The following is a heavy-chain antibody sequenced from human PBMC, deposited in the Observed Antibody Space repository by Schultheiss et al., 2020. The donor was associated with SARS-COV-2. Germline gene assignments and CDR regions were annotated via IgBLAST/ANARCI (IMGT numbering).Heavy chain of an antibody. CDR1: GFTFSSYS. J-gene: IGHJ6*02. Sequence: GGSLRLSCAASGFTFSSYSMNWVRQAPGKGLEWVSSISSSSSYIYYADSVKGRFTISRDNAKNSLYLQMNSPRAEDTAVYYCARDLRMTTYGMDVWGQGTTVTVSS. V-gene: IGHV3-21*01. CDR2: ISSSSSYI. D-gene: IGHD1-14*01. CDR3: ARDLRMTTYGMDV.